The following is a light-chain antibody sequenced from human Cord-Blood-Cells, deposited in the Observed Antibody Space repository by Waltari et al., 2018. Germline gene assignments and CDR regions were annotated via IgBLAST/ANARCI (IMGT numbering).Light chain of an antibody. J-gene: IGKJ4*01. CDR1: QSISSW. CDR3: QQYNSYSPLT. V-gene: IGKV1-5*03. Sequence: DIQMTQSPSTLSASVGDRVTITCRASQSISSWLAWYQQKPGKAPKLLIYKASSLESGVPSSVSGSGSGTEFTLTISSLQPDDFATYYCQQYNSYSPLTFGGGTKVEIK. CDR2: KAS.